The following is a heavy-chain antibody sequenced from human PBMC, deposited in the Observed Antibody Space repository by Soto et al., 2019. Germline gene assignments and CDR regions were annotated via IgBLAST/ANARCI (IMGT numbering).Heavy chain of an antibody. CDR3: ARGDYYAYFDP. CDR1: GGSISSGGYY. Sequence: SETLSLTCTVSGGSISSGGYYWSWIRQHPGKGLEWIGYIYYSGSTYYNPSLKSRVTISVDTPKNQFSLKLSSVTAADTAVYYCARGDYYAYFDPWGQGTLVTVSS. V-gene: IGHV4-31*03. CDR2: IYYSGST. D-gene: IGHD3-10*01. J-gene: IGHJ5*02.